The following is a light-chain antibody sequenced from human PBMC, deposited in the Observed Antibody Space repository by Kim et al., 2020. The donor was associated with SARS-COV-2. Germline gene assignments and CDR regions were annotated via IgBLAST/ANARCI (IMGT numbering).Light chain of an antibody. V-gene: IGLV1-47*02. J-gene: IGLJ3*02. Sequence: GQSVTISCSGRTSNVGKTYVYWSQQLPGTAPRLLTYGNNQRPSGVPDRFSGSKSGTSASLAISGLRSEDEANYYCAAWDDTLSARVFGGGTKLTVL. CDR2: GNN. CDR3: AAWDDTLSARV. CDR1: TSNVGKTY.